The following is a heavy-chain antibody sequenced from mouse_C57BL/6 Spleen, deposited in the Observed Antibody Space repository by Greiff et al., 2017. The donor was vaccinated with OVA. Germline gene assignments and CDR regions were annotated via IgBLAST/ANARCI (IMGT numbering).Heavy chain of an antibody. J-gene: IGHJ2*01. D-gene: IGHD1-1*01. V-gene: IGHV1-82*01. CDR3: ARGGGPITTVVADFDN. CDR2: IYPGDGDT. CDR1: GYAFSSSW. Sequence: QVQLKQSGPELVKPGASVKISCKASGYAFSSSWMNWVKQRPGKGLEWIGRIYPGDGDTNYNGKFKGKATLTADKSSSTAYMQLSSLTSEDSAVYFCARGGGPITTVVADFDNWGQGTTLTVSS.